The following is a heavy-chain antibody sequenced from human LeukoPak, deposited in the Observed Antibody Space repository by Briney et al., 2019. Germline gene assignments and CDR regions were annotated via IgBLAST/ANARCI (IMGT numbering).Heavy chain of an antibody. CDR1: GFSLNEYG. V-gene: IGHV3-30*18. CDR3: AKDRINMMVLGHDSGLDF. Sequence: GGSLRLSCVGSGFSLNEYGIHWVRQAPGKGLEWVAVVSYDGGHKYYADSVKGRFTISRDTSSDTVSLQMNSLRVEDTAVYYCAKDRINMMVLGHDSGLDFWGQEPWSPSPQ. CDR2: VSYDGGHK. D-gene: IGHD3-22*01. J-gene: IGHJ4*01.